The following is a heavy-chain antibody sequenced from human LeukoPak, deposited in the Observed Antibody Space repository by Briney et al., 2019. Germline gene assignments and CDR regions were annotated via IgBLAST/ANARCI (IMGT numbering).Heavy chain of an antibody. V-gene: IGHV1-46*01. CDR1: GGTFSSYT. Sequence: ASVKVSCKASGGTFSSYTISWVRQAPGQGLEWMGIINPSGGSTSYAQKFQGRVTMTRDTSTSTVYMELSSLRSEDTAVYYCARHCSGGSCYSDFLDYWGQGTLVTVSS. D-gene: IGHD2-15*01. CDR2: INPSGGST. CDR3: ARHCSGGSCYSDFLDY. J-gene: IGHJ4*02.